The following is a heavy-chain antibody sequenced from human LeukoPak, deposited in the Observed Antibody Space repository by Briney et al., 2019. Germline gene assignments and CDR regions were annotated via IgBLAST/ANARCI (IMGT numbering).Heavy chain of an antibody. Sequence: GGSLRLPCAASGFTFSSYSMNWVRQAPGKGLEWVSSISSSSSYIYYADPVKGRFTISRDNAKNSLYLQMNSLRAEDTAVYYCARDPIDGYNLIGVDYWGQGTLVTVSS. CDR2: ISSSSSYI. J-gene: IGHJ4*02. D-gene: IGHD5-24*01. V-gene: IGHV3-21*01. CDR1: GFTFSSYS. CDR3: ARDPIDGYNLIGVDY.